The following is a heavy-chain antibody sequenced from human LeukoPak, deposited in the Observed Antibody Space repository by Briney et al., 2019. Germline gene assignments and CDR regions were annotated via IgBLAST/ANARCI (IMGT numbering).Heavy chain of an antibody. D-gene: IGHD3-10*01. CDR1: GGTFSSYA. CDR2: IIPIFGTG. Sequence: ASVKVSCKASGGTFSSYAISWVRQAPGQGLEWMGGIIPIFGTGNYAQKFQGRVTITADEPTSTVYMELSSLRSEDTAVFYCARGEIKNYYSSGSYPLYYDMDVWGQGTTVTVSS. CDR3: ARGEIKNYYSSGSYPLYYDMDV. J-gene: IGHJ6*02. V-gene: IGHV1-69*13.